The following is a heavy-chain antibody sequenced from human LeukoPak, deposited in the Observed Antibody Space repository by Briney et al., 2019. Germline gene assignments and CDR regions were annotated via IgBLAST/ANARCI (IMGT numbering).Heavy chain of an antibody. J-gene: IGHJ6*02. D-gene: IGHD4-17*01. CDR2: ISHSGGST. CDR3: AERSYGDYYYGMDV. V-gene: IGHV3-23*01. Sequence: GGSLRLSCAASGFTFESFAMTWVRQAPGRGLEWVSGISHSGGSTYYADSVKGRFTISRDNSKNMVYLQMNSLRVEDTAVYYCAERSYGDYYYGMDVWGQGTTVTVSS. CDR1: GFTFESFA.